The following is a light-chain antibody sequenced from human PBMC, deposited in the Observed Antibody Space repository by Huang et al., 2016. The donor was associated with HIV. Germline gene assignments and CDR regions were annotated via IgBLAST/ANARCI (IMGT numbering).Light chain of an antibody. CDR1: QSVRSN. Sequence: EIVMMQSPGTLSVSPGERATLSCRASQSVRSNLAWYQQKPGQDPRLRIYDASTRATGVPARFSGSGSGTQFTLSISSLQSEDFAVYYCQQYDNWPPFTFGPGTKVDIK. J-gene: IGKJ3*01. CDR2: DAS. CDR3: QQYDNWPPFT. V-gene: IGKV3-15*01.